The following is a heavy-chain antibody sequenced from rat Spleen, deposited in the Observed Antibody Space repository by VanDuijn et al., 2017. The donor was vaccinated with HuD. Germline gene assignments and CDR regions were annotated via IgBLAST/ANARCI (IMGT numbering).Heavy chain of an antibody. CDR2: ISSGGNT. Sequence: QVQLKESGPGLVQPSQTLSLTCTVSGFSLTSNGVSWVRQPPGKGLEWIAAISSGGNTYFNSLLKSRLSISKDTSKSQVFLKMNSLKTEDTATYYCAREGIGTTTDYWGQGVMVTVSS. V-gene: IGHV2S12*01. CDR3: AREGIGTTTDY. D-gene: IGHD1-5*01. CDR1: GFSLTSNG. J-gene: IGHJ2*01.